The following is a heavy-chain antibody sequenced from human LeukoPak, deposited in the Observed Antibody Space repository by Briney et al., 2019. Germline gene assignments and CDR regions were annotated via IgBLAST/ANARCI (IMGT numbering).Heavy chain of an antibody. CDR1: GGSISSLY. CDR3: ARHRAYSSSSPFDY. J-gene: IGHJ4*02. CDR2: IYYTGSS. V-gene: IGHV4-59*08. Sequence: SETLSLTCSVSGGSISSLYWSWIRQPPGKGLEGIGYIYYTGSSNYNPSLKSRVTMFVDMSKNQFSLRLSSVTAADTAVYHCARHRAYSSSSPFDYWGQGTLVTVSS. D-gene: IGHD6-6*01.